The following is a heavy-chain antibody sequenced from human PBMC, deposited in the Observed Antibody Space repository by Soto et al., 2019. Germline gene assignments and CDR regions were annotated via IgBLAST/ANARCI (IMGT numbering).Heavy chain of an antibody. CDR1: GGSISSSNW. Sequence: QVQLQESGPGLVKPSGTLSLTCAVSGGSISSSNWWSWVRQPPGKGLEWIGEIYHSGSTNYNPSLNSRVTISVDKSKNQFALKLSSVTAADTAVYYCARDSSYYYDSSGYSYYFDYWGQGTLVTVSS. V-gene: IGHV4-4*02. CDR3: ARDSSYYYDSSGYSYYFDY. CDR2: IYHSGST. J-gene: IGHJ4*02. D-gene: IGHD3-22*01.